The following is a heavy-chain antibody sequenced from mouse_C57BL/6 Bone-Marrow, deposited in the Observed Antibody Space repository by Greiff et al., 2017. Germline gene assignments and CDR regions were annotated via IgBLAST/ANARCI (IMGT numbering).Heavy chain of an antibody. CDR2: IYPGDGDT. CDR1: GYAFSSSW. CDR3: ARLGYGSSYRYFDV. Sequence: VKLQESGPELVKPGASVKISCKASGYAFSSSWMNWVKQRPGKGLEWIGRIYPGDGDTNYNGKFKGKATLTADKSSSTAYMQLSSLTSEDSAVYFCARLGYGSSYRYFDVWGTGTTVTVSS. J-gene: IGHJ1*03. V-gene: IGHV1-82*01. D-gene: IGHD1-1*01.